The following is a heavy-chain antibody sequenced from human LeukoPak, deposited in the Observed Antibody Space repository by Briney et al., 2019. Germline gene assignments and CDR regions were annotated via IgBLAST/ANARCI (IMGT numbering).Heavy chain of an antibody. CDR1: GGSFSGYY. Sequence: SETLSLTCAVYGGSFSGYYWSWIRQPPGKGLERIGEINHNGSTNYNPSLKSRVTISVDTSKNQFSLKLSSVTAADTAVYYCARTIVVVPAAFYYYYYMDVWGEGTTVTVSS. V-gene: IGHV4-34*01. D-gene: IGHD2-2*01. CDR3: ARTIVVVPAAFYYYYYMDV. CDR2: INHNGST. J-gene: IGHJ6*03.